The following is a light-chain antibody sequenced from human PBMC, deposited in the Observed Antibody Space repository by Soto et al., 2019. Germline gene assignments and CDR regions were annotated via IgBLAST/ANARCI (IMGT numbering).Light chain of an antibody. CDR1: VSDVRNFGP. V-gene: IGLV2-23*01. J-gene: IGLJ1*01. Sequence: QSALTQPASVSGSPGQSITISCTGSVSDVRNFGPVSWYQQHPGQVPKLIIYEGNRRPSGVSSRFSGSKSGNTASLTISGLQAEDEADYYCCSYVGARTYVFGTGTKVTVL. CDR2: EGN. CDR3: CSYVGARTYV.